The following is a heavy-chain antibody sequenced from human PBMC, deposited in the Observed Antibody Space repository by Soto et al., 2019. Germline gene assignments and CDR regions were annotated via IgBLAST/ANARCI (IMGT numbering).Heavy chain of an antibody. CDR2: IWYDGSNK. D-gene: IGHD4-17*01. J-gene: IGHJ2*01. CDR3: ARTFTVKDNWYFDL. Sequence: QAQLVESGGGVVQPGRSLRLSCAASGFTFSRYGMHWVRQAPGKGLEWVAVIWYDGSNKYYADSVKGRFTISRDNSKNTLYQQMNSLRAEDTAVYYCARTFTVKDNWYFDLWGRGTLVTVSS. V-gene: IGHV3-33*01. CDR1: GFTFSRYG.